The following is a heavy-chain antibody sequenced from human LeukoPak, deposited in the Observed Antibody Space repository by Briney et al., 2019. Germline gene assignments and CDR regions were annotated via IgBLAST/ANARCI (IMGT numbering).Heavy chain of an antibody. CDR3: ARSDIQPGGYGMDV. V-gene: IGHV4-61*05. D-gene: IGHD2-21*02. Sequence: KPSETLSLTCTVSGGSISSSSYYWSWIRQPPGKGLEWIGYIYYSGSTNYNPSLKSRVTISVDTSKNQFSLKLSSVTAADTAVYYCARSDIQPGGYGMDVWGQGTTVTVSS. CDR2: IYYSGST. CDR1: GGSISSSSYY. J-gene: IGHJ6*02.